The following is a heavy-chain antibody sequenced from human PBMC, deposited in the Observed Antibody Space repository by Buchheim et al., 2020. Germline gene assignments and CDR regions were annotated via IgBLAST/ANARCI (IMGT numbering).Heavy chain of an antibody. D-gene: IGHD3-22*01. J-gene: IGHJ4*02. CDR3: ARVSYYHDSSGYYNY. CDR2: ISYDGSNK. CDR1: GFTFSSYA. V-gene: IGHV3-30*04. Sequence: QVQLVESGGGVVQPGRSLRLSCAASGFTFSSYAMHWVRQAPGKGLEWVAVISYDGSNKYYADSVKGRFTISRDNSKNTLYLQMNSLRAEDTAVYYCARVSYYHDSSGYYNYWGQGTL.